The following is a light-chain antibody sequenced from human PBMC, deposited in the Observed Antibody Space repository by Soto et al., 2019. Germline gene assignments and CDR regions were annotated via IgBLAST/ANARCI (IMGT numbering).Light chain of an antibody. CDR2: ATS. CDR3: LQTNSFPRT. J-gene: IGKJ5*01. CDR1: QGVSSW. Sequence: DIQMTQSPSSVSASVGDRVTITCRASQGVSSWLAWYQQKPGKAPKLLIYATSSLQSGVPSRFSGSESRTDFILTISSLQPEDFATYYCLQTNSFPRTFGQGTRLEIK. V-gene: IGKV1-12*01.